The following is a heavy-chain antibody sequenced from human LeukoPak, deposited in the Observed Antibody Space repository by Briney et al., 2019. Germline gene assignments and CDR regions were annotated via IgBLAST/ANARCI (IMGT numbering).Heavy chain of an antibody. J-gene: IGHJ2*01. D-gene: IGHD5-24*01. CDR3: ARGCRDGYSNYWYFDL. Sequence: SETLSLTCTVSGVSISSGSYYWPWIRQPAGKGLEWIGRIYTSGSTNYNPSLKSRVTISEDTSKNQFSLKLSSVTAADTAVYYCARGCRDGYSNYWYFDLWGRGTLVTVSS. CDR2: IYTSGST. V-gene: IGHV4-61*02. CDR1: GVSISSGSYY.